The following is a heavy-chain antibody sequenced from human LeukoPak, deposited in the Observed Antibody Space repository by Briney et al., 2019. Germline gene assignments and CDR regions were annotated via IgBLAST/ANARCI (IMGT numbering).Heavy chain of an antibody. D-gene: IGHD1-14*01. CDR3: VKDNPLDY. J-gene: IGHJ4*02. Sequence: GGSLRLSCVASGVTFSSYWMSWVRQAQGKGLEWVAIIKQDGSEKYYVDSVKGRFTISRDNSKNTLYLHINSLRAEDTAVYYCVKDNPLDYWGQGTLVIVSS. CDR1: GVTFSSYW. CDR2: IKQDGSEK. V-gene: IGHV3-7*01.